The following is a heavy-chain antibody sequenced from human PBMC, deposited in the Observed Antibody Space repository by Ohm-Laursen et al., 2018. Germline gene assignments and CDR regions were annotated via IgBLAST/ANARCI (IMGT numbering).Heavy chain of an antibody. V-gene: IGHV3-33*01. Sequence: SSLRLSCAASGFTFSSYGMHWVRQAPGKGLEWVAVIWYDGSNKYYADSVKGRFTTSRDNSKNTLYLQMNSLRAEDTAVYYCARNCYGSGSYYYFDYWGQGTLVTVSS. D-gene: IGHD3-10*01. CDR3: ARNCYGSGSYYYFDY. CDR2: IWYDGSNK. CDR1: GFTFSSYG. J-gene: IGHJ4*02.